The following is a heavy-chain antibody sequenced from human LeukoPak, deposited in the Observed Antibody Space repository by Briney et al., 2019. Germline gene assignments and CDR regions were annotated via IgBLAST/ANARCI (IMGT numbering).Heavy chain of an antibody. D-gene: IGHD6-19*01. Sequence: SETLSLTCTVSGGSISSYYWSWIRQPPGKGLEWIGHIYYSGSTNYNPSLKSRVTISVDTSKNQFSLKLSSVTAADTAVYYCARHAVAGTFGRSYYYYGMDVWGQGTTVTVSS. CDR1: GGSISSYY. J-gene: IGHJ6*02. V-gene: IGHV4-59*08. CDR2: IYYSGST. CDR3: ARHAVAGTFGRSYYYYGMDV.